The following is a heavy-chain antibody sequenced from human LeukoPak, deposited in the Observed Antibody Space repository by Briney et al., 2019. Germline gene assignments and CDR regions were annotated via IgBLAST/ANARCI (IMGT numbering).Heavy chain of an antibody. J-gene: IGHJ5*02. Sequence: PSETLSLTCAVYGGSFSGYYWSWIRQPPGKGLGWIGEINHSGSTNYNPSLKSRVTISVDTSKNQFSLKLSSVTAADTAVYYCARQLRYYDSSGYYRRRGWFDPWGQGTLVTVSS. CDR1: GGSFSGYY. CDR3: ARQLRYYDSSGYYRRRGWFDP. CDR2: INHSGST. V-gene: IGHV4-34*01. D-gene: IGHD3-22*01.